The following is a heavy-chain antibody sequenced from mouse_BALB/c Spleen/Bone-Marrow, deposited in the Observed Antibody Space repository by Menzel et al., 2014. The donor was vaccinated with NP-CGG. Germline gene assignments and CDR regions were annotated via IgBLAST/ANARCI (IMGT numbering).Heavy chain of an antibody. J-gene: IGHJ4*01. V-gene: IGHV1S29*02. CDR3: ARLDGYYVAMDY. Sequence: EVQLQQSGPELVKPGASVKISCKASGYTFTDYNMHWVKQSHGKSLEWIGYIYPYNGGTGYNQKFKSKATLTVDNSSSTAYMEIRSLTSEDTAVYYCARLDGYYVAMDYGGQGTSVTVSS. CDR2: IYPYNGGT. D-gene: IGHD2-3*01. CDR1: GYTFTDYN.